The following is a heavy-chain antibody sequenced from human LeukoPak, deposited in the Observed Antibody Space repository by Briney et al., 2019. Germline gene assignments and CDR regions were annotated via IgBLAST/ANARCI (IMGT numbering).Heavy chain of an antibody. CDR1: GYTLTELS. V-gene: IGHV1-24*01. J-gene: IGHJ1*01. Sequence: ASVKVSCKVSGYTLTELSMHWVRQAPGKGLEWMGGLDPEDGETIYAQKFQGRVTMTEDTSTDTAYMELSSLRSEDTAVYYCATSLLITMIEGYFQHWGQGTLVTVSS. CDR3: ATSLLITMIEGYFQH. CDR2: LDPEDGET. D-gene: IGHD3-22*01.